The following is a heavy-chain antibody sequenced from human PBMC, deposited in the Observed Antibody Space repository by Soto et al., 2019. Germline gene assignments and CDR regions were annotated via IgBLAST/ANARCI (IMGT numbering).Heavy chain of an antibody. J-gene: IGHJ4*02. CDR3: ARDRDYDGLGKYYNRIDF. D-gene: IGHD3-10*01. CDR1: GGIFNTYA. Sequence: QVQLVQSGPEVKEPGSSVKLTCKVSGGIFNTYAISWLRQAPGQGLEWMGGIIPIFGTPNYAQRFQGRVTMTADESTCTAYRELSRLRSDDTAVYYCARDRDYDGLGKYYNRIDFWGEGALVSVSS. V-gene: IGHV1-69*01. CDR2: IIPIFGTP.